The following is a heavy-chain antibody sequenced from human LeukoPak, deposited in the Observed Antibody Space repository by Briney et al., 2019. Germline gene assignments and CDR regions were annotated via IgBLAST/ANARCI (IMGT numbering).Heavy chain of an antibody. CDR1: GFTFSSYA. CDR3: AKLSDYYGSGSYLDY. CDR2: ISGSGGST. D-gene: IGHD3-10*01. Sequence: PGGSLRLSCAASGFTFSSYAMSWVRQAPGKGLEWVSAISGSGGSTYYADSVKGRFTISRDNSKNMLYLQMNSLRAEDTAVYYCAKLSDYYGSGSYLDYWGQGTLVTVSS. J-gene: IGHJ4*02. V-gene: IGHV3-23*01.